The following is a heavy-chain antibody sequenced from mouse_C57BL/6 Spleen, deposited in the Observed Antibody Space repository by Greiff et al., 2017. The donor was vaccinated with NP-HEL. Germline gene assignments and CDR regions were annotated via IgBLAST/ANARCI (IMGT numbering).Heavy chain of an antibody. Sequence: QVQLQQPGAELVKPGASVKMSCKASGYTFTSYWITWVKQRPGQGLEWIGDIYPGSGSTNYNEKFKSKATLTVDTSSSTAYMQLSSLTSEDSAVYYCARYDYDEYYFDYWGQGTTLTVSS. CDR1: GYTFTSYW. J-gene: IGHJ2*01. D-gene: IGHD2-4*01. V-gene: IGHV1-55*01. CDR2: IYPGSGST. CDR3: ARYDYDEYYFDY.